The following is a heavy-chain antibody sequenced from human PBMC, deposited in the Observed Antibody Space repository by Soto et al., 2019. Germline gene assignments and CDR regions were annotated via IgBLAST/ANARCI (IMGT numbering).Heavy chain of an antibody. CDR2: MYYTGIT. D-gene: IGHD3-22*01. Sequence: SETLSLTCTVSGGSISSGGCYWRWIRQHPGRGLEWIGYMYYTGITYYNPSLRSRVTISVDASKNQFSLKLTSVTAADTAVYYCARSFYDGSGNSNCLDPWGQGTQVTVSS. V-gene: IGHV4-31*03. CDR1: GGSISSGGCY. CDR3: ARSFYDGSGNSNCLDP. J-gene: IGHJ5*02.